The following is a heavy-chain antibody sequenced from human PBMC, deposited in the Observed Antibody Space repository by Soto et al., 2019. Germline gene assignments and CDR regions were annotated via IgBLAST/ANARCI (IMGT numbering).Heavy chain of an antibody. Sequence: QVQLVQSGAEVKKPGSSVKVSCKASGGTFSSYTISWVRQAPGQGLEWMGRIIPILGIANYAQKFQGRVTITADKSTSTAYMELSSLRSEDTAVYYCARYGRDGYNPFDAFDIWGQGTMVTVSS. V-gene: IGHV1-69*02. CDR3: ARYGRDGYNPFDAFDI. CDR1: GGTFSSYT. D-gene: IGHD5-12*01. CDR2: IIPILGIA. J-gene: IGHJ3*02.